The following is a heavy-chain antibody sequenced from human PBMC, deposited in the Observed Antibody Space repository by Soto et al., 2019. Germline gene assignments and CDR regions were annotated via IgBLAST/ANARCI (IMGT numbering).Heavy chain of an antibody. CDR2: ISSNGGST. CDR1: GFTFSSYA. D-gene: IGHD6-13*01. V-gene: IGHV3-64D*08. Sequence: GGSLRLSCSASGFTFSSYAMHWVRQAPGKGLEYVSAISSNGGSTYYADSVKGRFTISRDNSKNTLYLQMSSLRAEDKAVYYIFKDPQTYSSSWYDWFDPWGQGTLVTVSS. CDR3: FKDPQTYSSSWYDWFDP. J-gene: IGHJ5*02.